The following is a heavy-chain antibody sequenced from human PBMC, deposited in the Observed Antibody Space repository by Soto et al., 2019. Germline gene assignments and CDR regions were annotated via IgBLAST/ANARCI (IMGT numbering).Heavy chain of an antibody. CDR1: GDSVSSNIAA. CDR2: TYYRSRWYN. CDR3: AGNTSLQWYYMDV. J-gene: IGHJ6*03. D-gene: IGHD1-7*01. Sequence: QVQLQQSGPGLVKPSQTLSLTCAISGDSVSSNIAAWNWIRRYPSGGLEWLGRTYYRSRWYNDYAVSVRSRITINPDTSKNQFSVHLHSVTPEDTAVYYCAGNTSLQWYYMDVWGKGTTVTVSS. V-gene: IGHV6-1*01.